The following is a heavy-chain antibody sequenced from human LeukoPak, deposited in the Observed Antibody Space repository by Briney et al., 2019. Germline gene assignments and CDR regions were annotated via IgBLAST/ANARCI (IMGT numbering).Heavy chain of an antibody. CDR1: GFTLNSYL. V-gene: IGHV3-7*01. CDR3: ARSNPNRNALDL. CDR2: IKKDGSEE. Sequence: GGSLRLSCAASGFTLNSYLMRWVRQAPGRGLEWVANIKKDGSEESYLDSVKGRFTVSRDNAKNSLFLQMNSLRGEDTAVYYCARSNPNRNALDLWGQGTMVTISS. J-gene: IGHJ3*01. D-gene: IGHD1-14*01.